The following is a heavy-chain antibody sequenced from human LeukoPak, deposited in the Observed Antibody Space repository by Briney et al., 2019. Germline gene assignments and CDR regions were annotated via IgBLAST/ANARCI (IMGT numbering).Heavy chain of an antibody. CDR1: GFAFSSYW. CDR2: ISGDGSTT. V-gene: IGHV3-74*01. CDR3: ARSQFDY. Sequence: GGSLRLSCATSGFAFSSYWMLWVRQVRGKGLVWVSRISGDGSTTTYADSVKGRFTISRDNTKNILYLQMDSLRTEDTAIYYCARSQFDYWGQGILVTVSS. J-gene: IGHJ4*02.